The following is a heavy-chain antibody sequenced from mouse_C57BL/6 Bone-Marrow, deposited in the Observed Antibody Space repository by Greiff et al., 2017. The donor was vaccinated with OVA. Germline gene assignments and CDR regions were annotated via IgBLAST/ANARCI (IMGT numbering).Heavy chain of an antibody. D-gene: IGHD1-1*01. CDR1: GYTFTDYY. V-gene: IGHV1-19*01. CDR2: INPYNGGT. CDR3: ARESYYYAYYFDY. Sequence: VQLQQSGPVLVKPGASVKMSCKASGYTFTDYYMNWVKQSHGKSLEWIGVINPYNGGTSYNQKFKGKATLTVDKSSSTAYMELNSLTSEDSAVYYCARESYYYAYYFDYWGQGTTLTVSS. J-gene: IGHJ2*01.